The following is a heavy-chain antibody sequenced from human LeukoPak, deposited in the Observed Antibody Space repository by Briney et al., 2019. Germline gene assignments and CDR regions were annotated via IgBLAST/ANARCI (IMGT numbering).Heavy chain of an antibody. D-gene: IGHD3-22*01. V-gene: IGHV4-59*08. CDR3: ARRPYYYDSSGGFDY. CDR2: IYYSGST. Sequence: PSETLSLTCTVSGGSISSYYWSWIRQPPGKGLEWIGYIYYSGSTNYNPSLKSRVTISVDTSKNQFSLKLSSVTAADTAVYYCARRPYYYDSSGGFDYWGQGTLVTVSS. J-gene: IGHJ4*02. CDR1: GGSISSYY.